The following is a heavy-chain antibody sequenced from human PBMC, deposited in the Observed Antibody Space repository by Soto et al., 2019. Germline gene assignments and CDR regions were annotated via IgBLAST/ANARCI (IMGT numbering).Heavy chain of an antibody. CDR1: GYTFTSYG. D-gene: IGHD3-3*01. CDR3: ARDLPYYDFWSNYGMDV. J-gene: IGHJ6*02. CDR2: ISAYNGNT. Sequence: ASVKVSCKASGYTFTSYGISWVRQAPGQGLEWMGWISAYNGNTNYAQKLQGRVTMTTDTSTSTAYMELRSLRSDDTAAYYCARDLPYYDFWSNYGMDVWGQGTTVTVS. V-gene: IGHV1-18*01.